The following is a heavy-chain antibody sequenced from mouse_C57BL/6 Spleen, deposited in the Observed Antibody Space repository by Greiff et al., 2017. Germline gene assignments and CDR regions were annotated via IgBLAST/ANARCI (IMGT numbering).Heavy chain of an antibody. CDR3: ARGGTVVADY. Sequence: EVKVVESGPGMVKPSQSLSLTCTVTGYSITSGYDWHWIRHFPGNKLEWMGYISYSGSTNYNPSLKSRISITHDTSKNHFFLKLNSVTTEDTATYYCARGGTVVADYWGQGTTLTVSS. D-gene: IGHD1-1*01. CDR1: GYSITSGYD. J-gene: IGHJ2*01. CDR2: ISYSGST. V-gene: IGHV3-1*01.